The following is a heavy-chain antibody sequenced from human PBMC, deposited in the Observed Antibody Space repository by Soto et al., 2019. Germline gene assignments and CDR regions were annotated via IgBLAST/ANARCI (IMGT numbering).Heavy chain of an antibody. CDR2: INGGNGNT. CDR3: ARDRTPYYKEKSVFHSAEY. V-gene: IGHV1-3*01. Sequence: ASVKVSCKTSGYTFTSYVIHWVRQAPGQRPEWMGWINGGNGNTGYSQIFQDRVTITRDTSTSTAYMELSGLRGEDTAVYYCARDRTPYYKEKSVFHSAEYWSQG. J-gene: IGHJ1*01. CDR1: GYTFTSYV. D-gene: IGHD3-10*01.